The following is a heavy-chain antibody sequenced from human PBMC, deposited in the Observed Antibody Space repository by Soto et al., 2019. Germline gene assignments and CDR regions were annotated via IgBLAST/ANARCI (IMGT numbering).Heavy chain of an antibody. J-gene: IGHJ4*02. D-gene: IGHD2-8*02. CDR1: GGSFSGYY. Sequence: QVQLQQWGAGLLKPSETLSLTCAVYGGSFSGYYWTWIRQPPGTGLEWIGEINHSGSTNYNPSLKGPATISVDTSKNHFSLKLTSVTAADTAVYYCARDKVTGLFDYWGQGPLVTVSS. CDR3: ARDKVTGLFDY. CDR2: INHSGST. V-gene: IGHV4-34*01.